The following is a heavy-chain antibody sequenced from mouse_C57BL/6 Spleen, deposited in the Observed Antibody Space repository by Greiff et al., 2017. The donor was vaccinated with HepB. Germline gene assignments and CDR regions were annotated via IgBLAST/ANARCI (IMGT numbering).Heavy chain of an antibody. CDR3: ARDAAPYDSWFAY. V-gene: IGHV5-4*01. J-gene: IGHJ3*01. Sequence: EVMLVESGGGLVKPGGSLKLSCAASGFTFSSYTMSWVRQTPEKRLEWVATISDGGSYTYYPDNVKGRFTISRDNAKNNLYLQMSHLKSEDTAMYYCARDAAPYDSWFAYWGQGTLVTVSA. CDR1: GFTFSSYT. D-gene: IGHD2-4*01. CDR2: ISDGGSYT.